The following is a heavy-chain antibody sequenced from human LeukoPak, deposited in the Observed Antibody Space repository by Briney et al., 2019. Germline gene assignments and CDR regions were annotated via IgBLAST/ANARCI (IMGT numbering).Heavy chain of an antibody. CDR1: GGSFSGYY. V-gene: IGHV4-34*01. CDR2: INHSGST. CDR3: ARVLAYYYDSSGYWDDAFDI. J-gene: IGHJ3*02. D-gene: IGHD3-22*01. Sequence: SETLSLTCAAYGGSFSGYYWSWIRQPPGKGLEWIGEINHSGSTNYNPSLKSRVTISVDTPKNQFSLKLSSVTAADTAVYYCARVLAYYYDSSGYWDDAFDIWGQGTMVTVSS.